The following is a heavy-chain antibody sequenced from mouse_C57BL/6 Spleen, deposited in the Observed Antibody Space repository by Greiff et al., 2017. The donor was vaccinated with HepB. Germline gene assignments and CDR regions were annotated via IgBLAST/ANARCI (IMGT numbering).Heavy chain of an antibody. CDR1: GFTFSDYG. CDR2: ISSGSSTI. D-gene: IGHD4-1*01. V-gene: IGHV5-17*01. CDR3: ARHDWDYIDY. J-gene: IGHJ2*01. Sequence: EVKLMESGGGLVKPGGSLKLSCAASGFTFSDYGMHWVRQAPEKGLEWVAYISSGSSTIYYADTVKGRCTISRDNAKNTRFLQMTSLRSEDTAMYYCARHDWDYIDYWGQGTTLTVSS.